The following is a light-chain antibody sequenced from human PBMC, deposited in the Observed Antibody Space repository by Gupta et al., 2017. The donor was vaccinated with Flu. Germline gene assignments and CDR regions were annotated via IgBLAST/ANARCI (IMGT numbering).Light chain of an antibody. CDR2: DAS. J-gene: IGKJ1*01. CDR1: QGINARY. V-gene: IGKV3-20*01. CDR3: QQEDSSPGT. Sequence: DIVLTQFPYTLSVSPGESATVSCRASQGINARYVAWYQQKPGQAPRLLIYDASNRATGVTDRFSGSGSGTDFTLTISRREPEDFAVYYCQQEDSSPGTFGQGTKVEIK.